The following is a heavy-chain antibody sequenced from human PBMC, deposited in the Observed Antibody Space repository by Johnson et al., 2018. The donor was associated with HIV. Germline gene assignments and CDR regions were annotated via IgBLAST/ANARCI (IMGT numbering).Heavy chain of an antibody. CDR2: IKQDGSET. CDR1: GFTFSNYW. J-gene: IGHJ3*02. Sequence: VQLVESGGGLVQPGGSLRLSCAASGFTFSNYWMSLVRQAPGKGLEWVANIKQDGSETYYVDSVKGRFTISRDNAKNSLNLQMNSLRAEDTAVYYCARGYSYEWRGELDAFDIWGQGTIVTVSS. CDR3: ARGYSYEWRGELDAFDI. V-gene: IGHV3-7*05. D-gene: IGHD5-18*01.